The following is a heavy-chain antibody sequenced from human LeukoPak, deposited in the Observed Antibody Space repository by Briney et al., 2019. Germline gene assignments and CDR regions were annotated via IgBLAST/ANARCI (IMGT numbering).Heavy chain of an antibody. D-gene: IGHD4-17*01. V-gene: IGHV3-21*01. J-gene: IGHJ3*02. CDR1: GFTFSGYS. CDR3: ARGVTTGVDAFDI. CDR2: ISSRSSST. Sequence: PGGSLRLSCAASGFTFSGYSMNWVRQGPGKGLEWVSSISSRSSSTSYIASVKGRFTVSRDNDKNSLYLQINSLRGEDTAVYYCARGVTTGVDAFDIWGPGTLVTVSS.